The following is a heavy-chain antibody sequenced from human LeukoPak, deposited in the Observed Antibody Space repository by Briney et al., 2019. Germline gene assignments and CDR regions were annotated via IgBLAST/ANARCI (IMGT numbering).Heavy chain of an antibody. J-gene: IGHJ4*02. CDR3: ASPSVSDYGDYAFDY. V-gene: IGHV1-2*02. CDR1: GYTFTGDY. D-gene: IGHD4-17*01. CDR2: INPNSGGT. Sequence: ASVKLSCKASGYTFTGDYMHWVRQPPGQGLEWMGWINPNSGGTNYAQKFQGRVTMTRDTSISTAYMELSRLRSDDTAVYYCASPSVSDYGDYAFDYWGQGTLVTVSS.